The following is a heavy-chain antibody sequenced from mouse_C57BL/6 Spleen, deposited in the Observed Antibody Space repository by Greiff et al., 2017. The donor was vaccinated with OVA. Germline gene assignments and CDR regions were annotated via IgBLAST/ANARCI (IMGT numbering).Heavy chain of an antibody. CDR3: ARRVSTAQATSSYYAMDY. J-gene: IGHJ4*01. D-gene: IGHD3-2*02. Sequence: QVQLQQPGAELVMPGASVKLSCKASGYTFTSYWMHWVKQRPGQGLEWIGEIDPSDSYTNYNQKFKGKSTLTVDKSSSTAYMQLSSLTSEDSAVYYCARRVSTAQATSSYYAMDYWGQGTSVTFSS. V-gene: IGHV1-69*01. CDR1: GYTFTSYW. CDR2: IDPSDSYT.